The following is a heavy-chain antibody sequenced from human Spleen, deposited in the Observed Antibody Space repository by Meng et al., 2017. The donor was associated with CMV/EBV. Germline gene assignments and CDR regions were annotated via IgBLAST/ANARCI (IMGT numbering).Heavy chain of an antibody. CDR1: GYTFSTYS. Sequence: ASVKVSCKSSGYTFSTYSISWLRQAHGQGLEWMGIINPSGGSTSYAQKFQGRVTMTRDTSTSTVYMELSSLRSEDTAVYYCASAYDFSWKVPDYWGQGTLVTVSS. D-gene: IGHD3-3*01. V-gene: IGHV1-46*01. CDR3: ASAYDFSWKVPDY. CDR2: INPSGGST. J-gene: IGHJ4*02.